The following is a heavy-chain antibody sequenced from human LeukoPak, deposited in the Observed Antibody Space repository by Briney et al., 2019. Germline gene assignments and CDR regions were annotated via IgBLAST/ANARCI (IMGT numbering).Heavy chain of an antibody. CDR2: IYNGGST. CDR1: GFTDSSNY. Sequence: PGGSLRLSCAALGFTDSSNYMSWVRPAPGKGLERVSVIYNGGSTFYADSVKGRFTISRDNSKNTLHLHMNSLRGEDGAVYYCAREGNGVFDIWGQGTMVTVSS. CDR3: AREGNGVFDI. V-gene: IGHV3-53*01. J-gene: IGHJ3*02.